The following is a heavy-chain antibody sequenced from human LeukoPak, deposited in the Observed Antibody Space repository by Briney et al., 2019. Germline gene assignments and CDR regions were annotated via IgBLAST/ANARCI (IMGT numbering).Heavy chain of an antibody. J-gene: IGHJ5*02. CDR3: AKWSSSGYNWFDP. CDR1: GFTFSSYA. V-gene: IGHV3-30-3*02. CDR2: ISYDGSNK. Sequence: GRSLRLSCAASGFTFSSYAMHWVRQAPGKGLEWVAVISYDGSNKYYADSVKGRFTISRDNSKNTLYLQMNSLRAEDTAVYYCAKWSSSGYNWFDPWGQGTLVTVSS. D-gene: IGHD6-19*01.